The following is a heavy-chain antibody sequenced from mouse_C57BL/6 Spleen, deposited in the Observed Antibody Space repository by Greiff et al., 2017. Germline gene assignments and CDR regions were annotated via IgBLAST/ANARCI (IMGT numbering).Heavy chain of an antibody. CDR2: IDPSDSYT. J-gene: IGHJ1*03. V-gene: IGHV1-50*01. CDR1: GYTFTSYW. D-gene: IGHD6-5*01. CDR3: ARGAYRYGPWYFDV. Sequence: QVQLQQPGAELVKPGASVKLSCKASGYTFTSYWMQWVKQRPGQGLEWIGEIDPSDSYTNYNQKFKGKATLTVDTSSSTAYMQLSSLTSEDSAVYYCARGAYRYGPWYFDVWGTGTTVTVSS.